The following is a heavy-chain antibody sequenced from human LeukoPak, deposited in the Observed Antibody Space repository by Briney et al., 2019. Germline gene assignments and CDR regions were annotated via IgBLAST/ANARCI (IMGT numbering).Heavy chain of an antibody. D-gene: IGHD3-10*01. CDR2: IYYSGTT. CDR1: GASINTYY. V-gene: IGHV4-59*01. J-gene: IGHJ4*02. Sequence: SETLSLTCTVSGASINTYYWSWNRQPPGKGLEWIGYIYYSGTTSYNPSLKTRVTISIDTSKNQFSLKLSSVTAADTAVYYCARVLRPMASQYYFDYWGQGTLVTVSS. CDR3: ARVLRPMASQYYFDY.